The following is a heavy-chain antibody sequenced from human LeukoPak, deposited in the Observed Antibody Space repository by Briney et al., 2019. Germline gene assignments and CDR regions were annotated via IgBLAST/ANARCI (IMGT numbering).Heavy chain of an antibody. CDR3: VRDGTLWTLDW. D-gene: IGHD1-1*01. V-gene: IGHV3-66*01. Sequence: PGGSLRLSCAASEFSVGSNYMTWVRQAPGKGLEWVSLIYSGGSTYYADSVKGRFTISRDNSKNTLYLQMNSLRAEDTAVYYCVRDGTLWTLDWWGQGTLVSVSS. CDR1: EFSVGSNY. CDR2: IYSGGST. J-gene: IGHJ4*02.